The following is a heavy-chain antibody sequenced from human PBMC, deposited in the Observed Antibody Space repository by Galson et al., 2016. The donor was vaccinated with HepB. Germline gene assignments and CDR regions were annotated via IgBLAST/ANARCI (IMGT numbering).Heavy chain of an antibody. J-gene: IGHJ5*02. CDR3: AASLVRGGLPKWFDH. CDR2: RIPVLGTR. Sequence: SVKVSCKASGDTSSSYFISGVRQAPGQGLEWMGGRIPVLGTRHYAQKFQGRVTITADDTLAADSTDGAYMEGNSLTSEDTAIYFCAASLVRGGLPKWFDHWGQGTLVPVSS. CDR1: GDTSSSYF. V-gene: IGHV1-69*13. D-gene: IGHD3-10*01.